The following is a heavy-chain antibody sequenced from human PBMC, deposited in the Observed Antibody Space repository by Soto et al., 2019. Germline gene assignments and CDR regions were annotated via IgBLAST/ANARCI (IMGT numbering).Heavy chain of an antibody. D-gene: IGHD5-18*01. CDR2: ISAYNGKT. CDR3: ARDQAMAQFDY. Sequence: QVQLVQSGAEVKKPGASVKVSCKASGYTFTSYGIRWVRQAPGQGLEWMGWISAYNGKTKYAQKLQGRVTMTTDTSTSTAYMELRSLRADDTDVYYCARDQAMAQFDYWGQGTLVTVSS. CDR1: GYTFTSYG. V-gene: IGHV1-18*01. J-gene: IGHJ4*02.